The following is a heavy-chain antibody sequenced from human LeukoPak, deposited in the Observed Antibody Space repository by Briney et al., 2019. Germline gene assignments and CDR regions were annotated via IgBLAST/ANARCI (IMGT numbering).Heavy chain of an antibody. J-gene: IGHJ4*02. CDR3: ARRYCGGGSCYSSFDY. CDR1: GGSISSYY. Sequence: SETLSLTCTVSGGSISSYYWSWIRQPPGKGLEWIGYIYYIGSTSYNPSLKSRVTMSVHTSKNQFSLSLSSVTAADTAVYYCARRYCGGGSCYSSFDYWGQGTLVTVSS. CDR2: IYYIGST. D-gene: IGHD2-15*01. V-gene: IGHV4-59*08.